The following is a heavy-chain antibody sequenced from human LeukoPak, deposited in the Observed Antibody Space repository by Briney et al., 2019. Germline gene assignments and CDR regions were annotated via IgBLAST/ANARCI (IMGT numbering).Heavy chain of an antibody. D-gene: IGHD3-10*01. CDR1: GFTFTSSA. CDR2: IVVGSGNT. CDR3: ARDLTRWNYGSGYP. J-gene: IGHJ5*02. Sequence: ASVKVSCKASGFTFTSSAMQWVRQARGQRLEWIGWIVVGSGNTNYAQKFQERVTITRDMSTSTAYMELSSLRSEDTAVYYCARDLTRWNYGSGYPWGQGTLVTVSS. V-gene: IGHV1-58*02.